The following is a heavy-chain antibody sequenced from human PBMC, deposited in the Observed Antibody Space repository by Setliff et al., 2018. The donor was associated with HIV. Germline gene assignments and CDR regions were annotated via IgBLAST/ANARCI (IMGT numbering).Heavy chain of an antibody. CDR2: ISAYNGNT. D-gene: IGHD3-16*01. V-gene: IGHV1-18*01. CDR3: AKDKTEGDMGH. Sequence: GASVKVSCKPSGYTFGSHGISWVRQAPGQGLEWMGWISAYNGNTNYAQKFQGRVTMTRDTSTNTAYMEVRSLRPDDTSVYYCAKDKTEGDMGHWGQGTLVTVSS. J-gene: IGHJ4*02. CDR1: GYTFGSHG.